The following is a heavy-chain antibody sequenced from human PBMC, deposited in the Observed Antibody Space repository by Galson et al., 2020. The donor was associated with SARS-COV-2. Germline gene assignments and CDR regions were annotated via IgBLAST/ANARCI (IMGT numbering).Heavy chain of an antibody. J-gene: IGHJ4*02. CDR3: ARDGQSSSGWAFDS. D-gene: IGHD6-19*01. CDR2: IFYDGSDK. Sequence: GASLKISCAAAGITFKSHAMHWVRQAPGKGLEWVAQIFYDGSDKYYVDSVKGRFTISRDDSENTVYLQMNNLRADDSAVYFCARDGQSSSGWAFDSWGQGTLVTVSS. CDR1: GITFKSHA. V-gene: IGHV3-33*01.